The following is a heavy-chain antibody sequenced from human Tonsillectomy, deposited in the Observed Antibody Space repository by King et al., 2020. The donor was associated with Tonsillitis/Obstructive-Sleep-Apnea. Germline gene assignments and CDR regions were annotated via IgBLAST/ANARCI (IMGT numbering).Heavy chain of an antibody. Sequence: VQLVESGGGVVQPGRSLRLSCAASGFTFSSYGMHWVRQAPGKGLEWVAVIGYDGSNKYYADSVKGRFTISRDNSKNTLYLQMNSLRAADTAVYYCAREGITIFGVALDAFDIWGQGTMVTVSS. D-gene: IGHD3-3*01. CDR3: AREGITIFGVALDAFDI. J-gene: IGHJ3*02. CDR2: IGYDGSNK. CDR1: GFTFSSYG. V-gene: IGHV3-33*01.